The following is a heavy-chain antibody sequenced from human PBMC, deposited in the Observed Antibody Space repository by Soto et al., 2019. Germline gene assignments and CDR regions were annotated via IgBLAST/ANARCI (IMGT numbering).Heavy chain of an antibody. CDR2: IYYSGST. CDR3: ARTYYDILTGYYYFDY. V-gene: IGHV4-59*08. D-gene: IGHD3-9*01. Sequence: SETLSLTCTVSGGSISSYYWSWIRQPPGKGLEWIGFIYYSGSTNYNPSLKSRVTISVDTSNNQFSLKLSSVTAADTAVYYCARTYYDILTGYYYFDYWGQGTLVTVSS. J-gene: IGHJ4*02. CDR1: GGSISSYY.